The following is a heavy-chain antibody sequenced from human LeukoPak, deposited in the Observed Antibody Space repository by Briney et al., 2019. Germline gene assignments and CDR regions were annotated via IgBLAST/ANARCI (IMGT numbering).Heavy chain of an antibody. V-gene: IGHV4-59*01. Sequence: SETLSLTCTVAGGSISSYYWSWIRQPPGKGLEWIGYIYYSGSTNYNPSLKSRVTISVDTSKNQFSLKLSSVTAADTAVYYCAREDCSSTSCYCLNWGQGTLVTVSS. CDR2: IYYSGST. CDR1: GGSISSYY. J-gene: IGHJ4*02. CDR3: AREDCSSTSCYCLN. D-gene: IGHD2-2*01.